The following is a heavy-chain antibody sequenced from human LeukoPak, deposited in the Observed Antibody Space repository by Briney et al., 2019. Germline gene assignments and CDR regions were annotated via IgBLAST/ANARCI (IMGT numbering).Heavy chain of an antibody. V-gene: IGHV3-21*01. CDR2: ISSSSSYI. CDR1: GFTFSSYS. CDR3: ARDWGDIVVVPASGMDV. J-gene: IGHJ6*02. Sequence: GGSLRLSCAASGFTFSSYSMNWVRQAPGKGLEWVSSISSSSSYIYYADSVKGRFTIYRDNAKNSLYLQMNSLRAEDTAVYYCARDWGDIVVVPASGMDVWGQGTTVTVSS. D-gene: IGHD2-2*01.